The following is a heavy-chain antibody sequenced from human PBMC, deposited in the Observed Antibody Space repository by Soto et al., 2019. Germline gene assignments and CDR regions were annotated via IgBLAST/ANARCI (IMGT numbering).Heavy chain of an antibody. CDR2: ISYTGST. D-gene: IGHD1-26*01. CDR1: GGSVSSDSYY. CDR3: ARGTDSGSYSYYFDY. V-gene: IGHV4-61*01. J-gene: IGHJ4*02. Sequence: QVQLQESGPGLVKPSETLSLTCTVSGGSVSSDSYYWGWIRQPPGKGLECIGYISYTGSTNYNPSLKSRVTISLDTSKNQFSLKLSSVTAADTAIYYCARGTDSGSYSYYFDYWGQGTLVTVSS.